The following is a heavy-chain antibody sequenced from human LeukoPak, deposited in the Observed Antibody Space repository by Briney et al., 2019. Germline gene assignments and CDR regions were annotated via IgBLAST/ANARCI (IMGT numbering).Heavy chain of an antibody. J-gene: IGHJ4*02. CDR1: GYTFTSYA. CDR3: ARDYFRGSYDY. CDR2: INIGNGNT. D-gene: IGHD1-26*01. Sequence: ASVKISCKASGYTFTSYALHWMRQAPGQRLEWMGWINIGNGNTKYSQKFQGRVTITRDTSASTAYMELSSLRSEDTTVYFCARDYFRGSYDYWGQGTLVTVSS. V-gene: IGHV1-3*04.